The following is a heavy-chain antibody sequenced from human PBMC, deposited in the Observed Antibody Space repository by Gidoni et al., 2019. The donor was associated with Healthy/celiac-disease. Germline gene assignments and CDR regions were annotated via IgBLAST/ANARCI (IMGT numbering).Heavy chain of an antibody. CDR2: IRYDGSNK. CDR1: GFTFSSYG. Sequence: QVQLVESGGGVVQPGGSLRLSCAASGFTFSSYGMHWVRQAPGKGLEWVAFIRYDGSNKYYADSVKGRFTISRDNSKNTLYLQMNSLRAEDTAVYYCANAAQAIAARGSSYFDYWGQGTLVTVSS. V-gene: IGHV3-30*02. J-gene: IGHJ4*02. D-gene: IGHD6-6*01. CDR3: ANAAQAIAARGSSYFDY.